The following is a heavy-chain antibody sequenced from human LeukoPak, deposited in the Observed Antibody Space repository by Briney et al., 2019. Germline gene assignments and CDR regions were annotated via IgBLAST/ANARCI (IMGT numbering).Heavy chain of an antibody. CDR3: ATAPAAKRGGY. CDR1: GYTFTGYY. V-gene: IGHV1-46*01. Sequence: ASVKVSCKASGYTFTGYYMHWVRQAPGQGLEWMGIINPSGGSTSYAQKFQGRVTMTRDTSTSTVYMELSSLRSEDTAVYYCATAPAAKRGGYWGQGTLVTVSS. D-gene: IGHD3-10*01. CDR2: INPSGGST. J-gene: IGHJ4*02.